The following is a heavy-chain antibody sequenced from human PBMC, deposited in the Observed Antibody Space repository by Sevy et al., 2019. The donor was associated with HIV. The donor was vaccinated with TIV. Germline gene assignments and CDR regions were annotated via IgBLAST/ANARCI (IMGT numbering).Heavy chain of an antibody. D-gene: IGHD3-22*01. Sequence: GGSLRLSCVASSGFTFSSYWMSWVRQAPGKGLEWVANIKQDGRVKYYVDAVRGRFAISRDNAKNALYLQMNTLRADDTALYYCARGTYYYDSGGYYHDAFDLWGQGTMVNVSS. CDR3: ARGTYYYDSGGYYHDAFDL. CDR2: IKQDGRVK. J-gene: IGHJ3*01. CDR1: GFTFSSYW. V-gene: IGHV3-7*03.